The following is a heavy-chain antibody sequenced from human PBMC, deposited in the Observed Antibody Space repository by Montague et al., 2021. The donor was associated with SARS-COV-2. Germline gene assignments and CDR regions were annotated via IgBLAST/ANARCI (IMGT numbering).Heavy chain of an antibody. V-gene: IGHV4-39*01. CDR2: IHYSGIT. J-gene: IGHJ4*02. D-gene: IGHD2-2*01. CDR1: GDSISSGYFH. CDR3: ARHLAISGPAAVSDY. Sequence: SETLSLTCTVSGDSISSGYFHWGWIREPPGKGLDWVGNIHYSGITYYNPSLKSRVTISVDTSRNQFSLKLSSVTAADTAIYYCARHLAISGPAAVSDYWGQGTLVTVSS.